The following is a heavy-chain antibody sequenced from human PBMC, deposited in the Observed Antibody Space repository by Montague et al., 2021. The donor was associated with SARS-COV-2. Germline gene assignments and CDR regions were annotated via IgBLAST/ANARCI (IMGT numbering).Heavy chain of an antibody. CDR3: AREDIGGSFDY. V-gene: IGHV2-5*02. CDR1: GFSLSTSGVG. D-gene: IGHD5-12*01. CDR2: IDWDEDK. Sequence: PALVKPTQTLTLTCTFSGFSLSTSGVGVGWIRQPPGKALEWLALIDWDEDKRYSPSLKSRLTITKDTSKNQVVLTMTNMDPVDTGTYYCAREDIGGSFDYVGRGTLVTVSS. J-gene: IGHJ4*02.